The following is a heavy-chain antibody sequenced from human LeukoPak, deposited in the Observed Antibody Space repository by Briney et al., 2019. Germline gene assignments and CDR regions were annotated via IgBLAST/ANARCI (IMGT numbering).Heavy chain of an antibody. V-gene: IGHV3-23*01. CDR2: ISGSGGST. CDR1: GGSISSSSYY. CDR3: AKDAKRWLQPEAIDY. D-gene: IGHD5-12*01. Sequence: PSETLSLTCTVSGGSISSSSYYWGWIRQPPGKGLEWVSAISGSGGSTYYADSVKGRFTISRDNSKNTLYLQMNSLRAEDTAVYYCAKDAKRWLQPEAIDYWGQGTLVTVSS. J-gene: IGHJ4*02.